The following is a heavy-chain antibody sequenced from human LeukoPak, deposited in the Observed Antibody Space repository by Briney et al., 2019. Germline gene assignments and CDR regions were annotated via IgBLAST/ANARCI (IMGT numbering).Heavy chain of an antibody. V-gene: IGHV3-7*03. J-gene: IGHJ4*02. Sequence: PGGSLRLSCAASGFTFSSYWMSWVGQAPGKGLEWVANIKQDGSEKYYVDSVKGRFTISRDNAKNSLYLQMNSLRAEDTAVYYCARDYYGSGSYYNRGFDYWGQGTLVTVSS. CDR3: ARDYYGSGSYYNRGFDY. CDR1: GFTFSSYW. D-gene: IGHD3-10*01. CDR2: IKQDGSEK.